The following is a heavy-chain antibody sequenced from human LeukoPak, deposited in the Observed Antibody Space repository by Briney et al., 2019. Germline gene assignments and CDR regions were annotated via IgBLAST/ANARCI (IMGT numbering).Heavy chain of an antibody. Sequence: GGSLRLSCAASGFTFSSYSMNWVRQAPGKGLEWVSSISSSSSSIYYADSVKGRFTISRDNAKNSLYLQMNSLRAEDTAVYYCAKASGDIVETATMGSDWGQGTLVTVSS. CDR3: AKASGDIVETATMGSD. J-gene: IGHJ4*02. V-gene: IGHV3-21*01. CDR1: GFTFSSYS. CDR2: ISSSSSSI. D-gene: IGHD5-18*01.